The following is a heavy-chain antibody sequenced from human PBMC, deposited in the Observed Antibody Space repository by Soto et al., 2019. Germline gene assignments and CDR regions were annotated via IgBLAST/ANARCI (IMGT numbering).Heavy chain of an antibody. CDR2: IYSDSNT. Sequence: EVQLVESGGGLVQPGGSLRLSCAASGFTVSNNYVTWVRQAPGKGLEWVSLIYSDSNTDYADSVKGRFTIIRHNSKNMLYLQMNNLRPEDTAMYYCARGTGYYGSGSPYIWFDPWGQGALVTVSS. D-gene: IGHD3-10*01. CDR3: ARGTGYYGSGSPYIWFDP. CDR1: GFTVSNNY. J-gene: IGHJ5*02. V-gene: IGHV3-53*04.